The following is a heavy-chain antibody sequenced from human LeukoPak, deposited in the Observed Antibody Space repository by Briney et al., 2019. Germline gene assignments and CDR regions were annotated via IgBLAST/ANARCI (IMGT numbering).Heavy chain of an antibody. CDR2: IWYDGSNK. D-gene: IGHD3-3*01. CDR1: AFTFGSYG. J-gene: IGHJ4*02. CDR3: ARGVLYRSYDFWSGYSVGDDDY. V-gene: IGHV3-33*01. Sequence: GRSLRLSCAASAFTFGSYGMHWARQAPGKGLEWVAVIWYDGSNKYYADSVKGRFTISRDNSKNTLYLQMNSLRAEDTAVYYCARGVLYRSYDFWSGYSVGDDDYWGQGTLVTVSS.